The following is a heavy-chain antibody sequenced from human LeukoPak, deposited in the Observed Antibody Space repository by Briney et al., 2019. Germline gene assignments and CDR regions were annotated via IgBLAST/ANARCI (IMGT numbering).Heavy chain of an antibody. V-gene: IGHV1-2*04. J-gene: IGHJ6*04. Sequence: ASVKVSCKASGYTFTGYYMHWVRQAPGQGLEWMGWINPNSSGTNYAQKFQGWVTMTRDTSISTAYMELSRLRSDDTAVYYCARTGTDYYYGMDVWGKGTTVTVSS. CDR3: ARTGTDYYYGMDV. D-gene: IGHD1-1*01. CDR1: GYTFTGYY. CDR2: INPNSSGT.